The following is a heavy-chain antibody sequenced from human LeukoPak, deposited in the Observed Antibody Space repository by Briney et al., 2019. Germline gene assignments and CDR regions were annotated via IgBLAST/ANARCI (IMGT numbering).Heavy chain of an antibody. CDR3: ARDRAVAGPEWLDY. CDR2: INPNSGGT. CDR1: VYTFTGYY. Sequence: GASVKVSCKASVYTFTGYYMHWVRQAPGQGLEWMGWINPNSGGTNYAQKFQGRVTMTRDTSISTAYMELSRLRSDDTAVYYCARDRAVAGPEWLDYWGQGTLVTVSS. D-gene: IGHD6-19*01. V-gene: IGHV1-2*02. J-gene: IGHJ4*02.